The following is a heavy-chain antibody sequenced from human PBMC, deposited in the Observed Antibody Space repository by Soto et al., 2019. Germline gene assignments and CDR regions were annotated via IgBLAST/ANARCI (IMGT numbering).Heavy chain of an antibody. J-gene: IGHJ6*02. CDR2: ISAYNGNT. V-gene: IGHV1-18*01. D-gene: IGHD1-26*01. CDR1: GYPFTSYG. Sequence: GFVKLSCTAAGYPFTSYGISWVRQAPGQGLEWMGWISAYNGNTNDAQTLQGRVTMTTDTSTSRAYMEMRRLRSDDTPVYYCARAPRGSYPRSYYYYGMDVWGQGTTVTVSS. CDR3: ARAPRGSYPRSYYYYGMDV.